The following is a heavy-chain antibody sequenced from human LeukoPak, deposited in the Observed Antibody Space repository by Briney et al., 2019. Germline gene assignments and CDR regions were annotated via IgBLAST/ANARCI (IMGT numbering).Heavy chain of an antibody. CDR2: INWNGGST. V-gene: IGHV3-20*04. CDR3: ARDLRLSRITITFGGY. Sequence: GGSLRLSCAASGFTFDDYGMGWVRQAPGKGLEWVSGINWNGGSTGYADSVKGRFTISRDNSKNTLYLQMNSLRAEDTAVYYCARDLRLSRITITFGGYWGQGTLVTVSS. CDR1: GFTFDDYG. D-gene: IGHD3-16*01. J-gene: IGHJ4*02.